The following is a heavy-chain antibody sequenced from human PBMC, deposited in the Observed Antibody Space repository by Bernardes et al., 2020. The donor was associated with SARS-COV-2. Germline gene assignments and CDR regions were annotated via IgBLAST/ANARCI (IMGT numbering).Heavy chain of an antibody. CDR3: AKDPSIMIVVIITHFDY. CDR2: LSYDGSNK. CDR1: GFTFTRSG. D-gene: IGHD3-22*01. V-gene: IGHV3-30*18. J-gene: IGHJ4*02. Sequence: SLRLSCAASGFTFTRSGMHWVRQAPCRGLEWVAVLSYDGSNKYYADSVKGRFTISRDNSKNTLYLQMNSLRAEDTAVYYCAKDPSIMIVVIITHFDYWGQGTLVTVSS.